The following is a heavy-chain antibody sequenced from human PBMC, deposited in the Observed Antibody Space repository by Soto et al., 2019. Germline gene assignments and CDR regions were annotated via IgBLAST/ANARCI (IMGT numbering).Heavy chain of an antibody. D-gene: IGHD5-18*01. V-gene: IGHV1-69*13. Sequence: SVKFSCTASGYTFTSYGISWVRQAPGQGLEWMGGIIPIFGTANYAQKFQGRVTITADESTSTAYMELSSLRSEDTAVYYCARESSGYSYGFDYWGQGTLVTVSS. CDR2: IIPIFGTA. CDR1: GYTFTSYG. CDR3: ARESSGYSYGFDY. J-gene: IGHJ4*02.